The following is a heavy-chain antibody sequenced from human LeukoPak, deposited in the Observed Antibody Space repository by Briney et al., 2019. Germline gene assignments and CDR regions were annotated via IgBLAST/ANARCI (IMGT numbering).Heavy chain of an antibody. Sequence: GGSLRLSCAASGFTFSSYEMNWVRQAPGKGLEWVSSISSSSSYIYYADSVKGRFTISRDNAKNSLYLQMNSLRAEDTAVYYCARVVATSREDAFDIWGQGTMVTVSS. D-gene: IGHD5-12*01. CDR3: ARVVATSREDAFDI. CDR1: GFTFSSYE. J-gene: IGHJ3*02. CDR2: ISSSSSYI. V-gene: IGHV3-21*01.